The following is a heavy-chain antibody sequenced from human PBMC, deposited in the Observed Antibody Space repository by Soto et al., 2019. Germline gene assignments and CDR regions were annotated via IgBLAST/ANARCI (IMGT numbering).Heavy chain of an antibody. Sequence: GGSLRLSCAASGFTFSDYYMSWIRQAPGKGLEWVSYISSSGSTIYYADSVKGRFTISRDNAKNSLYLQMNSLRAEDMAVYYCARDFRRSAFDIWGQGTMVTVSS. CDR1: GFTFSDYY. V-gene: IGHV3-11*01. CDR3: ARDFRRSAFDI. J-gene: IGHJ3*02. CDR2: ISSSGSTI.